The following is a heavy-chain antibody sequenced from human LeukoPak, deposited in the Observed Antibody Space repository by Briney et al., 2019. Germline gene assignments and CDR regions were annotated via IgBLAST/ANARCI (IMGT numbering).Heavy chain of an antibody. Sequence: ASETLSLTCAVYGGSFSGYYWSWIRQPPGKGLEWIGEINHSGSTNYNPSLKSRVTISVDTSKNQFSLKLSSVTAADTAVYYCARLPSNYCSSTSCPKYGYSYEHYFDYWGQGTLVTVSS. D-gene: IGHD2-2*01. J-gene: IGHJ4*02. CDR1: GGSFSGYY. V-gene: IGHV4-34*01. CDR2: INHSGST. CDR3: ARLPSNYCSSTSCPKYGYSYEHYFDY.